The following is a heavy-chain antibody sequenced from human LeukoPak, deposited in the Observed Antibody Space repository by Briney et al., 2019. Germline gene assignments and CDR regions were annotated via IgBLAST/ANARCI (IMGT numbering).Heavy chain of an antibody. CDR2: INNDGTAT. CDR1: GFTFSAYW. CDR3: AREILEPGNTYEH. Sequence: GGSLRLSCAASGFTFSAYWMHWVRHVPGKGLVWVSRINNDGTATFFADSVKGRFTISRDNAKNTLYLQMDSRRAEETAMYYCAREILEPGNTYEHWGQGTLVTVSS. J-gene: IGHJ1*01. V-gene: IGHV3-74*01. D-gene: IGHD1-1*01.